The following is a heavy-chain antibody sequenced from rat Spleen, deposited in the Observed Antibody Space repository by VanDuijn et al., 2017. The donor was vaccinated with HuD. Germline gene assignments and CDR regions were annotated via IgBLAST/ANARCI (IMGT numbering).Heavy chain of an antibody. J-gene: IGHJ3*01. V-gene: IGHV5S10*01. CDR1: GLTFSDCA. Sequence: EVQLVESGGGLVQPGNSLKLSCAASGLTFSDCAMAWVRQSPKKGLEWVATIIYDGSSTYYRDSVKGRLTISRDNAKSTLYLQMDSLRSEDTATYYCATLLTTEGIPFAYWGQGTLVTVSS. D-gene: IGHD1-11*01. CDR2: IIYDGSST. CDR3: ATLLTTEGIPFAY.